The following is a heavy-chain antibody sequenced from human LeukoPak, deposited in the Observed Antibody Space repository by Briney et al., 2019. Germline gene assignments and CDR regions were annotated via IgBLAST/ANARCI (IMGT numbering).Heavy chain of an antibody. CDR3: ARGKPYSSGWQFDY. D-gene: IGHD6-19*01. CDR1: GFTFSSYS. J-gene: IGHJ4*02. Sequence: PGGSLRLSCAASGFTFSSYSMNWARQAPGKGLEWVSSISSSSSYIYYADSVKGRFTISRDNAKNSLYLQMNSLRAEDTAVYYCARGKPYSSGWQFDYWGQGTLVTVSS. V-gene: IGHV3-21*01. CDR2: ISSSSSYI.